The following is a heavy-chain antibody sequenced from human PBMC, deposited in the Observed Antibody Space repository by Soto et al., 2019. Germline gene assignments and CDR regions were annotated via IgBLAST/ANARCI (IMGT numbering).Heavy chain of an antibody. J-gene: IGHJ6*02. CDR3: ARVTPGNNLYYFSGLDF. CDR2: IYYSGST. CDR1: GGSISSSSYY. D-gene: IGHD1-1*01. V-gene: IGHV4-39*01. Sequence: PSETLSLTCTVSGGSISSSSYYWGWIRQPPGKGLEWIGSIYYSGSTYYNPSLKSRVTISVDTSKNQFSLKPSSVTAADTGVYYCARVTPGNNLYYFSGLDFWGQGTSVTVSS.